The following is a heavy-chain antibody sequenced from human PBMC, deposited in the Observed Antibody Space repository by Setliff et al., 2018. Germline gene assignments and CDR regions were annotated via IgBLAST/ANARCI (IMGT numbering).Heavy chain of an antibody. Sequence: SETLSLTCTVSGGSISSGDYYWGWNRQPPGKGLEWISYSYYSGSTDAHPSLKSRVSISIDTAKNQFSPNVRSVTAADTAIYYCAKGRGEMDSWGQGILVTVSS. CDR2: SYYSGST. J-gene: IGHJ4*02. D-gene: IGHD3-10*01. CDR1: GGSISSGDYY. CDR3: AKGRGEMDS. V-gene: IGHV4-61*08.